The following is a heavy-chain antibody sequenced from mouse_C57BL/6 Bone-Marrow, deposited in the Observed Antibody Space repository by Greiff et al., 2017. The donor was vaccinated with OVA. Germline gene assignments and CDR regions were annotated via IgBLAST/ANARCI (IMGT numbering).Heavy chain of an antibody. J-gene: IGHJ2*01. D-gene: IGHD4-1*01. CDR1: GYTFIDYY. CDR3: FWVYFDY. Sequence: VQLQQSGPELVKPGASVKISCKASGYTFIDYYMNWVKQSHGKSLEWIGDINPNNGGTSYNPKFKGKATLTVDRYYSTAYMELRSLSSEDSAVYYCFWVYFDYWGQGTTLTVSP. V-gene: IGHV1-26*01. CDR2: INPNNGGT.